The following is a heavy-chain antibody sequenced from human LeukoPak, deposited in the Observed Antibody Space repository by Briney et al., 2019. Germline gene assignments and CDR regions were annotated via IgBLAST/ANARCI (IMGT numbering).Heavy chain of an antibody. CDR1: GYTFTGYY. CDR2: INPNSGGT. V-gene: IGHV1-2*02. CDR3: ARVKGHDSSYDAFDI. J-gene: IGHJ3*02. Sequence: ASVKVSCKASGYTFTGYYMHWVRQAPGQGLEWMGWINPNSGGTNYAQKFQGRVTMTRDTSISTAYMELSRLRSDDTAVYYCARVKGHDSSYDAFDIWGQGTMVTVSS. D-gene: IGHD3-22*01.